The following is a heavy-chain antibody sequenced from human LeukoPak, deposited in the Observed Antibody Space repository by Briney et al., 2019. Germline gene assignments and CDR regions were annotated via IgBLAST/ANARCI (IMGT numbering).Heavy chain of an antibody. CDR2: ISYSGST. V-gene: IGHV4-31*03. CDR3: AKQAVEGWYLGQFDY. CDR1: GDSNSSGGYY. D-gene: IGHD2-15*01. J-gene: IGHJ4*02. Sequence: PSETLSLTCTVSGDSNSSGGYYWSWIRQHPGKGLEWIGYISYSGSTYYNPSLKSRVTISVDTSKNQFSLKLNSLTAADTSVYYCAKQAVEGWYLGQFDYWGQGTLVTVSS.